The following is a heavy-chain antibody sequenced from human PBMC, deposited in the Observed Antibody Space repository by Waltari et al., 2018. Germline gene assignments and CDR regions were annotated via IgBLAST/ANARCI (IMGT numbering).Heavy chain of an antibody. D-gene: IGHD1-20*01. CDR3: TRGITEGFDP. CDR1: GITFSNWW. CDR2: INTDGSFA. Sequence: EVQLVESGGDLVQPGGCLRLSCAASGITFSNWWMHWVRQAPGTGLEWVSRINTDGSFATYADSVRGRFTIFRDNAKSTLYLQMNSLRADDTAVYYCTRGITEGFDPWGQGTLVTVSS. V-gene: IGHV3-74*01. J-gene: IGHJ5*02.